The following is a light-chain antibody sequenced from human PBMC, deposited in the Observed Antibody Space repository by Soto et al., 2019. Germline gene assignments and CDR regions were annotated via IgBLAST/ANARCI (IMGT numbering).Light chain of an antibody. Sequence: EIVLTQSPGTLSLSPGERATLSCRASQSVSSSYLAWYQQKPGRAHRLLIYGASSRATGIPDRFSGSGSGTDFTLTISRLEPEDFAVYYCQQFRSSSWTFGQGTKVDIK. J-gene: IGKJ1*01. CDR2: GAS. V-gene: IGKV3-20*01. CDR1: QSVSSSY. CDR3: QQFRSSSWT.